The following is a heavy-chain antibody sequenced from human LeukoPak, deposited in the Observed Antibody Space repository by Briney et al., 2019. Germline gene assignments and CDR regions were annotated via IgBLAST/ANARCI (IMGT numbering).Heavy chain of an antibody. Sequence: GGSLRLSCAASGFTFSSYAMSWVRQAPGKELEWVSAISGSGGSTYYADSVKGRFTISRDNSKNTLYLQMNSLRAEDTAVYYCASPWAYYDSSGCSYWGQGTLVTVSS. CDR2: ISGSGGST. CDR1: GFTFSSYA. D-gene: IGHD3-22*01. V-gene: IGHV3-23*01. J-gene: IGHJ4*02. CDR3: ASPWAYYDSSGCSY.